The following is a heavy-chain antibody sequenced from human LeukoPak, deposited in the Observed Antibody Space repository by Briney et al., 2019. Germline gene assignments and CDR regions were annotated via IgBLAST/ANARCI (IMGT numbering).Heavy chain of an antibody. V-gene: IGHV3-33*06. CDR3: AKDRSCTGSSCNVGS. J-gene: IGHJ3*01. CDR1: GFTFGSYG. Sequence: PGGSLRLSCAASGFTFGSYGMHWVRQAPGKGLEWVSVIWSDASNQNYADSVKGRFTISRDNSKNTLFLQMNSLRAEDTAVYYCAKDRSCTGSSCNVGSWGQGTMVTVSS. D-gene: IGHD2-2*01. CDR2: IWSDASNQ.